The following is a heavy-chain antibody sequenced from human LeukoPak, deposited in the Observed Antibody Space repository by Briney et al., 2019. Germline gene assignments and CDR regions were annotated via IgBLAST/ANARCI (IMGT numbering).Heavy chain of an antibody. D-gene: IGHD3-10*01. CDR3: ARGRWGYYYGSGSSTSFDY. J-gene: IGHJ4*02. CDR1: GGSISGYY. V-gene: IGHV4-34*01. CDR2: INHSGST. Sequence: SETLSLTCTVSGGSISGYYWSWIRQPPGKGLEWIGEINHSGSTNYNPSLKSRVTISVDTSKNQFSLKLSSVTAADTAVYYCARGRWGYYYGSGSSTSFDYWGQGTLVTVSS.